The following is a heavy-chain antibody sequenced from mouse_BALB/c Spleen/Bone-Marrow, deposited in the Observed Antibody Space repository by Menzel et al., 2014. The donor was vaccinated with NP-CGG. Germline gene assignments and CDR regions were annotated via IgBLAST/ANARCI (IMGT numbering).Heavy chain of an antibody. Sequence: EVMLVESGPELVKPGASVKISCKASGYSFTGYFMNWVKQSHGKSLEWIGRINPYNGDTFYNQKFKGKATLTVDKSSSTAHMELLSLTSEDSAVYYYGRSYGYDDWFAYWGQGTLVTVSA. CDR3: GRSYGYDDWFAY. J-gene: IGHJ3*01. D-gene: IGHD2-2*01. CDR2: INPYNGDT. CDR1: GYSFTGYF. V-gene: IGHV1-37*01.